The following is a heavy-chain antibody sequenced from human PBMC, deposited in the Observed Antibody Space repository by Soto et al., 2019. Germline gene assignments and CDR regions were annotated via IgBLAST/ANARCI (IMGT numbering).Heavy chain of an antibody. CDR2: IYYSGST. CDR3: ARRVDYVWGSYRYSPYFDD. Sequence: PSETLSLTCTVSGGSISSYYWSWIRQPPGKGLEWIGYIYYSGSTNYNPSLKSRVTISVDTSKNQFSLKLSSVTAADTAVYYCARRVDYVWGSYRYSPYFDDWGKGTLVTV. J-gene: IGHJ4*02. V-gene: IGHV4-59*08. CDR1: GGSISSYY. D-gene: IGHD3-16*02.